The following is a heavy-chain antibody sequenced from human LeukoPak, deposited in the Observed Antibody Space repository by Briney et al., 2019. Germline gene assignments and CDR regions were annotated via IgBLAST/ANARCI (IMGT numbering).Heavy chain of an antibody. V-gene: IGHV3-30*02. Sequence: TGGSLRLSCAASGFTFSSYGMHWVRQAPGKGLEWVAFIRYDGSNKYYADSVKGRFTISRDNSKNTLYLQMNSLRAEDTAVYYCAKPSLTYGDYRHYYYYMDVWGKGTTVTISS. D-gene: IGHD4-17*01. CDR3: AKPSLTYGDYRHYYYYMDV. CDR1: GFTFSSYG. CDR2: IRYDGSNK. J-gene: IGHJ6*03.